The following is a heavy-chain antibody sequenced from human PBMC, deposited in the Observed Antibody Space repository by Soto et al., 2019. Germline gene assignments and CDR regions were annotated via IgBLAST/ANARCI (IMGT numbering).Heavy chain of an antibody. CDR2: INPNSCGT. Sequence: GXSXKVSFKASGYTXTGYYMNSVRQAPGQGLGWIGWINPNSCGTNYAQKFQGRVTITRDTSISTAYIDLIRLISDDTAVYYCARAGVGQWLVPGAVQAWFDPWGQGTLGTVSS. J-gene: IGHJ5*02. CDR3: ARAGVGQWLVPGAVQAWFDP. V-gene: IGHV1-2*02. CDR1: GYTXTGYY. D-gene: IGHD6-19*01.